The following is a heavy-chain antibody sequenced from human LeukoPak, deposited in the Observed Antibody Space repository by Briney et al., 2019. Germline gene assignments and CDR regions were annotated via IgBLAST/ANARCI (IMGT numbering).Heavy chain of an antibody. J-gene: IGHJ4*02. CDR2: ISYDGGNK. Sequence: GGSLRLSCAASGFTFSTYGMHWVRQAPGKGLEWVAVISYDGGNKYYADSVKGRFTISRDNSKNTLYLQMNSLRAEDTAVYYCAKENGYNYYFDYWGQGTLVTVSS. CDR1: GFTFSTYG. V-gene: IGHV3-30*18. D-gene: IGHD5-24*01. CDR3: AKENGYNYYFDY.